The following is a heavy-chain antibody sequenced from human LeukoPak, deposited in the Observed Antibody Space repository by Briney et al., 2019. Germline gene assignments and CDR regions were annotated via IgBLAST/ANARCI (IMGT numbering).Heavy chain of an antibody. CDR1: GGSISSYY. CDR3: ARAPSGATLPPYYYYYMDV. CDR2: IYYSGST. D-gene: IGHD1-26*01. J-gene: IGHJ6*03. Sequence: SETLSLTCTVSGGSISSYYWSWIRQPPGKGLEWIGYIYYSGSTNYNPSLKSRVTISVDTSKNQFSLKLSSVTAADTAVYHCARAPSGATLPPYYYYYMDVWGKGTTVTVSS. V-gene: IGHV4-59*01.